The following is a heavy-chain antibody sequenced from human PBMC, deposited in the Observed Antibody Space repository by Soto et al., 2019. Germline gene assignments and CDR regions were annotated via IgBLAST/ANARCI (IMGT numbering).Heavy chain of an antibody. CDR2: MYYSGTT. CDR1: GGSISSGEFY. J-gene: IGHJ4*02. Sequence: SETLSLTCTVSGGSISSGEFYWSWIRQPPGKGLEWIGYMYYSGTTSYNPSLKSRLSMSIDTSKNHFSLNLTSVTAADTAVYYCARRYHYDSRGYYGFDSWGQGTLVTVSS. D-gene: IGHD3-22*01. V-gene: IGHV4-30-4*01. CDR3: ARRYHYDSRGYYGFDS.